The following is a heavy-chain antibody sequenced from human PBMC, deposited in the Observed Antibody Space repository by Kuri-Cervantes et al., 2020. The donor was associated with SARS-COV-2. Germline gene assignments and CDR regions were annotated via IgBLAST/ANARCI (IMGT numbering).Heavy chain of an antibody. D-gene: IGHD3-16*01. CDR1: GFTFSNAW. V-gene: IGHV4-34*01. Sequence: ESLKISCAASGFTFSNAWMSWVRQPPGKGLEWIGEINHSGSTNYNPSLKSRVTISVDTSKNQFSLKLSSVTAADTAVYYCARAWGYWGQGTLVTVSS. J-gene: IGHJ4*02. CDR3: ARAWGY. CDR2: INHSGST.